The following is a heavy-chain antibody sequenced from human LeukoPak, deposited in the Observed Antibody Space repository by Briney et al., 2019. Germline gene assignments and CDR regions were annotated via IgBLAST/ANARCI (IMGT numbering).Heavy chain of an antibody. Sequence: GGSLRLSCAASGIPFTHFWVRQAPGKGLEWVSYLSSSGSTNYYADSVKGRFTISRDNAKNSLYLQMNSLRAEDTALYYCAKGRGWSIAGYFDYWGQGTLVTVSS. J-gene: IGHJ4*02. CDR2: LSSSGSTN. CDR1: GIPFTHF. V-gene: IGHV3-11*01. D-gene: IGHD6-19*01. CDR3: AKGRGWSIAGYFDY.